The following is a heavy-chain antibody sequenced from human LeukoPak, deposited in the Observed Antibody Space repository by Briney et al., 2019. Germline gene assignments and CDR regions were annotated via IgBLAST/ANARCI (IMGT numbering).Heavy chain of an antibody. CDR1: GFTFSSYG. D-gene: IGHD3-10*01. Sequence: GGSLRLSCAASGFTFSSYGMHWVRQAPGKGLEWVAFISYDGNNKYYGDSVKGRSTMSRDNSKNTLYLQMNSLRVEDTAVYYCARDGGEPYGSGKETWGQGTLVTVSS. CDR3: ARDGGEPYGSGKET. V-gene: IGHV3-30*19. CDR2: ISYDGNNK. J-gene: IGHJ5*02.